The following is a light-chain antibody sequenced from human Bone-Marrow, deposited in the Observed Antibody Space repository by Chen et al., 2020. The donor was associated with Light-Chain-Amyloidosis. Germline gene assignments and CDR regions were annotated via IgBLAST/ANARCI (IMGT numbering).Light chain of an antibody. V-gene: IGLV3-21*02. Sequence: SYVLTQPSSVSVAPGQTATIACGGTNIGSTSVHWYQQTPGQAPLLVVCDDSDRPSGIPERLAGSNSGNTATLTISRVEAGDEADYYFQVWDRSSDRPVFGGGTKLTVL. CDR1: NIGSTS. CDR2: DDS. CDR3: QVWDRSSDRPV. J-gene: IGLJ3*02.